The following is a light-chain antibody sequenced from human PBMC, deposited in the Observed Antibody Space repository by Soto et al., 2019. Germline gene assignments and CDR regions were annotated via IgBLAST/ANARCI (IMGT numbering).Light chain of an antibody. J-gene: IGKJ5*01. Sequence: EIVMTQSPATQSVSPGERATLSCRASQSVSSNLAWYQQKPGQAPRLLIYGASTRATGIPARFSGSGSGTEFTLTICSLQSEDFAVYYCQQYSNWPPITFGQGTRLEIK. CDR1: QSVSSN. CDR3: QQYSNWPPIT. CDR2: GAS. V-gene: IGKV3-15*01.